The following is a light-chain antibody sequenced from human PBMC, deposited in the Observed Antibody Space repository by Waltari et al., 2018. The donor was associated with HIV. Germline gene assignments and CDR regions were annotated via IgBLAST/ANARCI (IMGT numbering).Light chain of an antibody. J-gene: IGLJ3*02. Sequence: QSVLTQPPSASGTPGQRVTISCSGSSSNIGSNYVYWYQQLPGTAPKLLVYSNHQRPSVVPVRLSGSKSGVSACLAISELLSEDESDYYCAAWDDSLSCLLFGGGTKLTVL. CDR3: AAWDDSLSCLL. CDR1: SSNIGSNY. V-gene: IGLV1-47*02. CDR2: SNH.